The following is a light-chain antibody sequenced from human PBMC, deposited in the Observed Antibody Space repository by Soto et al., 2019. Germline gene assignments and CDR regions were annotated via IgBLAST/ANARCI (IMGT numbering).Light chain of an antibody. Sequence: DIQMTQSPSTLSASVGDRVTITCRASQSISSSLAWYQQKPGKAPKVLIYDASSLESGVPSRFSGSGYGTEFTLTITSLQPDDSATYYCQQDINYPGTFGQGTKV. CDR2: DAS. V-gene: IGKV1-5*01. CDR1: QSISSS. J-gene: IGKJ1*01. CDR3: QQDINYPGT.